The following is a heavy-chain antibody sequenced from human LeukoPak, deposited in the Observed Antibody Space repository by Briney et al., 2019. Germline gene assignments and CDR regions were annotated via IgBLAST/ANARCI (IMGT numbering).Heavy chain of an antibody. D-gene: IGHD3-16*02. CDR1: GGSISSSNW. V-gene: IGHV4-4*02. CDR3: AREKITFGGVIVTLDY. CDR2: IYHSGST. J-gene: IGHJ4*02. Sequence: SETLSLTCAVSGGSISSSNWWSWVRQPPGKGLEWIGEIYHSGSTNYNPSLKSRVTISVDKSKNQFSLKLSSVTAADTAVYYCAREKITFGGVIVTLDYWGQGTLVTVSS.